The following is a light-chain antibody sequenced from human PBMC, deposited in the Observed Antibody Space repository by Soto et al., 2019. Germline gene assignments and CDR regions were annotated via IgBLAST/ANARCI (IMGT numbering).Light chain of an antibody. CDR2: WAS. CDR1: QSVLYSYNNKNY. CDR3: QQYYSTPPYT. Sequence: DIVMTQSPDSLAVSLGERATVNCKSSQSVLYSYNNKNYLAWYQQKPGQPPKLLIYWASTRESGVPDRFSGSGSGTDFTLTISSLQAEDVAVYYCQQYYSTPPYTFGQGTKLEIK. J-gene: IGKJ2*01. V-gene: IGKV4-1*01.